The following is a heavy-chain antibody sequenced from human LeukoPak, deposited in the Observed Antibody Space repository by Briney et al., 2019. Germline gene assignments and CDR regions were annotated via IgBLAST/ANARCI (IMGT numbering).Heavy chain of an antibody. CDR3: ARWGSNYYYYYGMDV. Sequence: ASVKVSCKASGYTFTSYDINWVRQASGQGLEWMGGMNPNSGNTGYAQKFQGRVTMTRNTSISTAYMELSSLRSEDTAVYYCARWGSNYYYYYGMDVWGQGTTDTVSS. CDR2: MNPNSGNT. CDR1: GYTFTSYD. V-gene: IGHV1-8*01. D-gene: IGHD4-11*01. J-gene: IGHJ6*02.